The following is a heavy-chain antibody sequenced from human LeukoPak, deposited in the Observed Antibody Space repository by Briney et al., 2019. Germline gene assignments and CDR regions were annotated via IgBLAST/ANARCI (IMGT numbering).Heavy chain of an antibody. CDR2: INHSGST. CDR3: ASRNTYYYYYGMDV. CDR1: GGSLSGYY. J-gene: IGHJ6*02. Sequence: PSETLSLTCAVYGGSLSGYYWSWIRQPPGKGLEWIGEINHSGSTNYNPSLKSRVTISVDTSKNQFSLKLSSVTAADTAVYYCASRNTYYYYYGMDVWGQGTTVTVSS. V-gene: IGHV4-34*01.